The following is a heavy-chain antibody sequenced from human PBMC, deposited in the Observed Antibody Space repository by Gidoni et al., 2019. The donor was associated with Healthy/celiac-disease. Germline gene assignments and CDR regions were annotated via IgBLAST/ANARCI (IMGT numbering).Heavy chain of an antibody. CDR1: GFTFSSYG. Sequence: QVQLVESGGGVVQPGRSLRLSCAASGFTFSSYGMHWVRQAPGKGLEWVAVIWYDGSNKYYADSVKGRFTISRDNSKNTLYLQMNSLRAEDTAVYYCARDQMVYAIFKPAYGMDVWGQGTTVTVSS. D-gene: IGHD2-8*01. CDR3: ARDQMVYAIFKPAYGMDV. CDR2: IWYDGSNK. V-gene: IGHV3-33*01. J-gene: IGHJ6*02.